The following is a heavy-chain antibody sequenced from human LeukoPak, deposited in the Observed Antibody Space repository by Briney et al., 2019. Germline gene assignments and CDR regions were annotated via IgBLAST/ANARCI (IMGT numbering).Heavy chain of an antibody. CDR1: GGSISSTRYY. CDR2: IYYIGST. J-gene: IGHJ5*02. CDR3: AKSYSSGWYLRSWFDP. Sequence: SETLSLTCTVSGGSISSTRYYWGWIRQPPGKGLEWIGSIYYIGSTYYNPSLKSRVTISVDTSKNQFSLKLSSVTAADTAVYYCAKSYSSGWYLRSWFDPWGQGTLVTVSS. D-gene: IGHD6-19*01. V-gene: IGHV4-39*01.